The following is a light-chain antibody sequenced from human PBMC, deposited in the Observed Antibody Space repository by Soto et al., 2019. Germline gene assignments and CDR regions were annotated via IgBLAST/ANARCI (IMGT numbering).Light chain of an antibody. Sequence: QSALTQPASVSGSPGQSITISCTGTTSDVGTYNSVSWYQQHPGKAPKLMIYEVGNRPSGVSNRFSGSKSGNTASLTISGLQAEDEADYYCSSYTTSITPYVFGTGTKVTVL. V-gene: IGLV2-14*01. CDR3: SSYTTSITPYV. J-gene: IGLJ1*01. CDR1: TSDVGTYNS. CDR2: EVG.